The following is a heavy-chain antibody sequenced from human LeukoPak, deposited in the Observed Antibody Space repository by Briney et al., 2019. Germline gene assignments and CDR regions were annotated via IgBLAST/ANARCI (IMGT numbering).Heavy chain of an antibody. CDR1: GFTFSSYS. Sequence: GGSLRLSCAASGFTFSSYSMNWVRQAPGKGLEWVSVIYSGGGTYYADSVMGRFTISRDNSKNTLYLQMNSLRAEDTAVYYCARGGGSYGGNGGFDYWGQGTLVTVSS. CDR3: ARGGGSYGGNGGFDY. D-gene: IGHD4-23*01. V-gene: IGHV3-53*01. CDR2: IYSGGGT. J-gene: IGHJ4*02.